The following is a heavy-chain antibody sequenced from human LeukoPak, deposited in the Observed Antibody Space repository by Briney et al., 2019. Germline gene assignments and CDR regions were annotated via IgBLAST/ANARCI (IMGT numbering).Heavy chain of an antibody. CDR2: IYSNGWT. V-gene: IGHV4-61*02. CDR3: ARGSGWNSFDP. CDR1: GGSISTDLYY. D-gene: IGHD6-19*01. Sequence: SETLCLTCTGSGGSISTDLYYWTWIRQPAGKGLEWIGRIYSNGWTDYNPPLKSRVSISIDTSKNHFSLKMSLATAADTALYYCARGSGWNSFDPWGQGTLVTVSS. J-gene: IGHJ5*02.